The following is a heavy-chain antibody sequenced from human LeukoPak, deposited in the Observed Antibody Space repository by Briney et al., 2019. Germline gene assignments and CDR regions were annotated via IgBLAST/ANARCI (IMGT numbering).Heavy chain of an antibody. V-gene: IGHV1-24*01. CDR3: AIPGGSSRDFDY. CDR2: FDPEDGET. Sequence: ASVRVSCKVSGYTLTELSLHWVRQAPGKGLEWMGDFDPEDGETIYAQTFQGRVTMTEDTSPETAYMELSSLRAEKTAVYYCAIPGGSSRDFDYWGQGTLVTVSS. J-gene: IGHJ4*02. D-gene: IGHD6-13*01. CDR1: GYTLTELS.